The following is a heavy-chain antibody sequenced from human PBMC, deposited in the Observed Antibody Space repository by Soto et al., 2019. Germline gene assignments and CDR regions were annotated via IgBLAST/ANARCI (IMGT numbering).Heavy chain of an antibody. CDR2: IYHSGST. Sequence: SVTLSLTCGVAGGSISSSNWWSWISKHPGKGLEWIGEIYHSGSTNYNPSLKSRVTISDDTSKNQISLKLSSVTAADTAMYYCARGKIAAAGTWRALNWFDPWGQGTLVTVSS. CDR3: ARGKIAAAGTWRALNWFDP. CDR1: GGSISSSNW. J-gene: IGHJ5*02. D-gene: IGHD6-13*01. V-gene: IGHV4-4*02.